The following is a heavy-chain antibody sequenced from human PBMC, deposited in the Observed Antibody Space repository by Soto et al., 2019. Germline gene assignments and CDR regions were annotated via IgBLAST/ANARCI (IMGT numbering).Heavy chain of an antibody. Sequence: SSETLSLTCTVSGGSISSSSYYWGWIRQPPGKGLEWIGSIYYSGSTYYKPSLKSRVTISVDTSKNQFSLKLSSVTAADTAVYYCARPLWFGEFQSQYYYYYVLDVWGQGTTVTVSS. CDR3: ARPLWFGEFQSQYYYYYVLDV. D-gene: IGHD3-10*01. CDR1: GGSISSSSYY. CDR2: IYYSGST. V-gene: IGHV4-39*01. J-gene: IGHJ6*02.